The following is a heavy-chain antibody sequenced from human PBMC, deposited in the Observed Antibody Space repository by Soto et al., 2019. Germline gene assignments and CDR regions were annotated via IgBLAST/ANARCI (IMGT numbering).Heavy chain of an antibody. V-gene: IGHV4-30-2*01. CDR3: ASRKRGSWVRGDQFDY. CDR1: GGSISSGGDS. CDR2: IYHSGST. Sequence: TLSLTCAVSGGSISSGGDSWSWIRQPPGKGLEWIGYIYHSGSTYYNPSLKSRVTISVDRSKNQFSLKLSSVTAADTAVYYRASRKRGSWVRGDQFDYWGQRTLVTVSS. J-gene: IGHJ4*02. D-gene: IGHD3-10*01.